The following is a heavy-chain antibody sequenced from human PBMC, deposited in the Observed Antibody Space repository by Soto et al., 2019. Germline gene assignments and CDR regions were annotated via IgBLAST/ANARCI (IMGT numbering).Heavy chain of an antibody. CDR2: MNPNSGNT. J-gene: IGHJ6*03. CDR1: GYTFTGYD. CDR3: RIAARPNYYYYYMDV. D-gene: IGHD6-6*01. Sequence: AAVKVSCKASGYTFTGYDINWVRQATGQGLEWMGWMNPNSGNTGYAQKFQGRVTMTRNTSISTAYMELSSLRSEDTAVYYCRIAARPNYYYYYMDVWGKGTTVTVSS. V-gene: IGHV1-8*01.